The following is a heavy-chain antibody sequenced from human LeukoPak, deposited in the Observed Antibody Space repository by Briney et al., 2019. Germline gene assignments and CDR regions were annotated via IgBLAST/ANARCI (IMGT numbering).Heavy chain of an antibody. V-gene: IGHV1-46*01. D-gene: IGHD4-17*01. Sequence: ASVTVSCKASGYTFTIYYMHWVRQAPGQGLEWMGIINPSGGSTSYAQKFQGRVTMTRDTSTSTVYMELSSLRSEDTAVYYCAREDYGDSIYYGMDVWGQGTTVTVSS. CDR2: INPSGGST. CDR1: GYTFTIYY. J-gene: IGHJ6*02. CDR3: AREDYGDSIYYGMDV.